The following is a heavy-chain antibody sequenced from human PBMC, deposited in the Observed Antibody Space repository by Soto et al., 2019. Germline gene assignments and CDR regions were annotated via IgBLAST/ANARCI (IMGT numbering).Heavy chain of an antibody. J-gene: IGHJ3*02. Sequence: PGGSLRLSCAASGVTFSGSAMHWVRQASGKGLEWVGRIRSKANSYATAYAASVKGRFTISRDDSKNTAYLQMNSLKTEDTAVYYCTRQGVTTPLDDAFDIWGQGTMVTVSS. CDR3: TRQGVTTPLDDAFDI. V-gene: IGHV3-73*01. CDR2: IRSKANSYAT. CDR1: GVTFSGSA. D-gene: IGHD4-17*01.